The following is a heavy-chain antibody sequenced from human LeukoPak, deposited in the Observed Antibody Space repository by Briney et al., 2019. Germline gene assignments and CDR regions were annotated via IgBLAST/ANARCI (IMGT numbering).Heavy chain of an antibody. J-gene: IGHJ4*02. D-gene: IGHD5-18*01. CDR2: IKQDGSEK. Sequence: GGSLRLSCAASGFTFSSFWMSWVRQAPGKGLEWVANIKQDGSEKYYVDSVKGRFTISRDNSKNTLYLQMNSLRAEDTAVYYCGKSEAYSFAYGIDFWGEGTLVTVSS. CDR1: GFTFSSFW. V-gene: IGHV3-7*03. CDR3: GKSEAYSFAYGIDF.